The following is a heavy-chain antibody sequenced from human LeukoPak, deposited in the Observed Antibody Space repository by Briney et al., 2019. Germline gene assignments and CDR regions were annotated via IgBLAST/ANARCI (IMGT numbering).Heavy chain of an antibody. CDR2: IWYDGSNK. D-gene: IGHD3-16*01. Sequence: GGSLRLSCAASGFTFSSYGMHWVRQAPGKGLEWVAVIWYDGSNKYYADSVKGRFTISRDNSKNTLYLQMNSLRAEDTAVYYCARVSWGILGGFDYWGQGTLVTVSS. CDR3: ARVSWGILGGFDY. CDR1: GFTFSSYG. J-gene: IGHJ4*02. V-gene: IGHV3-30*19.